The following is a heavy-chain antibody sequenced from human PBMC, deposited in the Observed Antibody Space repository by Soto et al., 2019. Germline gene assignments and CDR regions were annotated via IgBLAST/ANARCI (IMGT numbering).Heavy chain of an antibody. D-gene: IGHD5-12*01. Sequence: QVQLVESGGGLVKPGGSLRLSCAASGFTFSDYYMSWIRQAPGKGLGWGSYISSSGSTIYYADSVKGRFTISRDNAKNSLYLQMNSLRAEDTAVYYCARDGEWLQRLEHQSHYFDYWGQGTLVTVSS. J-gene: IGHJ4*02. CDR1: GFTFSDYY. V-gene: IGHV3-11*01. CDR3: ARDGEWLQRLEHQSHYFDY. CDR2: ISSSGSTI.